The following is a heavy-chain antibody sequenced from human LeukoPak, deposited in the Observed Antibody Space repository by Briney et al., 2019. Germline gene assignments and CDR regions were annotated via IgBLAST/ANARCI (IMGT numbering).Heavy chain of an antibody. V-gene: IGHV3-48*03. CDR2: SSSSGSTI. D-gene: IGHD5-12*01. Sequence: PGGSLRLSCAASGFTFSNYAMHWVRQAPGKGLEWVSHSSSSGSTIYYAGSVKGRFTIARDNAKNSVYLQMNSLRAEDTAVYYCARGSLHSAYGFDYWGQGTLVTVSS. J-gene: IGHJ4*02. CDR1: GFTFSNYA. CDR3: ARGSLHSAYGFDY.